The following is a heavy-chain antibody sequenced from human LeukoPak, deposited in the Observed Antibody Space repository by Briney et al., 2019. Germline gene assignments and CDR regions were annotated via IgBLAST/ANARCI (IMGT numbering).Heavy chain of an antibody. CDR2: INHSGST. V-gene: IGHV4-34*01. J-gene: IGHJ3*02. Sequence: SETLSLTCAVYGGSFSGYYWSWIRQPPGKGLEWIGEINHSGSTNYNPSLKSRVTISVDTSKNQFSLKLSSVTAADTAVYYCASWLVVAAIPGAFDIWGQGTMVTVSS. D-gene: IGHD2-15*01. CDR3: ASWLVVAAIPGAFDI. CDR1: GGSFSGYY.